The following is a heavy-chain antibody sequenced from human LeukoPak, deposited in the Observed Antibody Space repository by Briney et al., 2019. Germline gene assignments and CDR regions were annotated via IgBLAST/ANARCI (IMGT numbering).Heavy chain of an antibody. V-gene: IGHV3-23*01. D-gene: IGHD6-13*01. Sequence: PGGSLRLSCAASGFTFSSYAMSWVRQAPGKGLEWVSTISSGDSTYYADSVKGRFTISRDNSKNTLYLQMNSLRAEDTAVYYCAKDEDSSGWYVHFQHWGQGTLVTVSS. CDR3: AKDEDSSGWYVHFQH. CDR2: ISSGDST. CDR1: GFTFSSYA. J-gene: IGHJ1*01.